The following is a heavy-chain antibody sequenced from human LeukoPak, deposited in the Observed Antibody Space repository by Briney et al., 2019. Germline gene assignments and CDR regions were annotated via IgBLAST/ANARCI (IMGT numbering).Heavy chain of an antibody. CDR3: AKDRVGATKLAEYFQH. Sequence: PGGSLRLSCAASGFTFDDYTMHWVRQAPGKGLEWVSLVSWNGDTTYYADSVKGRFTISRDNSKNSLYLQMNSLRTEDTALYYCAKDRVGATKLAEYFQHWGQGTLVTVSS. V-gene: IGHV3-43*01. CDR1: GFTFDDYT. D-gene: IGHD1-26*01. CDR2: VSWNGDTT. J-gene: IGHJ1*01.